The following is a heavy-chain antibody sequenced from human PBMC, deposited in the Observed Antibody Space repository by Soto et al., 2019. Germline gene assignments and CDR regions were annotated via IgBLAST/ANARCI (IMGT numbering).Heavy chain of an antibody. CDR2: ISSSSSYI. Sequence: GGSLRLSCAASGFTFSSYSMNWVRQAPGKGLEWVSSISSSSSYIYYADSVKGRFTISRDNAKNSLYLQMNSLRAEDTAVYYCARDMVLAARDFDWFDPWGQGTLVTVSS. CDR1: GFTFSSYS. J-gene: IGHJ5*02. CDR3: ARDMVLAARDFDWFDP. D-gene: IGHD6-6*01. V-gene: IGHV3-21*01.